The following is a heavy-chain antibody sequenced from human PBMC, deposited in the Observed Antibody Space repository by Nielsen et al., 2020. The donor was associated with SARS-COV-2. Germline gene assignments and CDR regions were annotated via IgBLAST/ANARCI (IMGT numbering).Heavy chain of an antibody. Sequence: GESLKISCEVSGFIFSSYAMNWVRQAPGKGLEWVSAISSSGGNTYYADSVKGRFTISRDNFKNALYLQMNSLRAEDTAVYYCAKAGSHSYFDHWGQGTLVTVSS. CDR1: GFIFSSYA. J-gene: IGHJ4*02. D-gene: IGHD1-26*01. V-gene: IGHV3-23*01. CDR2: ISSSGGNT. CDR3: AKAGSHSYFDH.